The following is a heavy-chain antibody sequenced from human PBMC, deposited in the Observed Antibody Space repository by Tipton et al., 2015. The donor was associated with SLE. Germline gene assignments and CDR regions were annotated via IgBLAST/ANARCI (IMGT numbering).Heavy chain of an antibody. J-gene: IGHJ6*02. V-gene: IGHV4-59*01. CDR2: VSDSGST. CDR1: GGSISSYY. Sequence: TLSLTCTVFGGSISSYYWSWIRQPPGKGLEWIGYVSDSGSTRYNPSLKSRVSISLDTSNNQFSLKLSSVTAADTAVYYCVRDHDPDFWSASPDYYGMDVWGQGTSVTVS. D-gene: IGHD3-3*01. CDR3: VRDHDPDFWSASPDYYGMDV.